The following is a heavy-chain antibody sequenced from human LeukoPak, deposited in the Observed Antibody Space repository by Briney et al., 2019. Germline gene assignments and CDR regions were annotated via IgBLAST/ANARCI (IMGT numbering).Heavy chain of an antibody. CDR2: IYHSGST. D-gene: IGHD1-26*01. J-gene: IGHJ5*02. CDR3: ARDEAVSYSGSYQVYNWFDP. V-gene: IGHV4-38-2*02. CDR1: GYSISSGYY. Sequence: SETLSLTCTVSGYSISSGYYWGWIRQPPGKGLEWIGSIYHSGSTYYNPSLKSRVTISVDTSKNQFSLKLSSVTAADTAVYYCARDEAVSYSGSYQVYNWFDPGGQGTLVTVSS.